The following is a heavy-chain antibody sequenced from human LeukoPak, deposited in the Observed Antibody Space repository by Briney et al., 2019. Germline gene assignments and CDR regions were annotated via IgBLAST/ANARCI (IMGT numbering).Heavy chain of an antibody. D-gene: IGHD3-16*01. CDR3: ARDLGLWRKPSNWFDP. Sequence: SETLSLTCTVSGGSISSYYWSWIRQPPGKGLEWIGYIYYSGSTNYNPSLKSRVTISVDTSKNRFSLKLSSVTAADTAVYYCARDLGLWRKPSNWFDPWGQGTLVTVSS. J-gene: IGHJ5*02. CDR2: IYYSGST. V-gene: IGHV4-59*01. CDR1: GGSISSYY.